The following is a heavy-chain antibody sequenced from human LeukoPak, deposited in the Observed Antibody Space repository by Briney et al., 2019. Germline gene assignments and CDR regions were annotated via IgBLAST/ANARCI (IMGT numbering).Heavy chain of an antibody. J-gene: IGHJ4*02. Sequence: PGGSLRLSCAASGFTFSSYWMSWVRQAPGKGLEWVANIKQDGSEKYYVDSVKGRFTISRDNAKNSLYLQMNSLRAEDTAMYYCARENILTGYYADFDYWGQGTLVTVSS. CDR1: GFTFSSYW. D-gene: IGHD3-9*01. V-gene: IGHV3-7*01. CDR3: ARENILTGYYADFDY. CDR2: IKQDGSEK.